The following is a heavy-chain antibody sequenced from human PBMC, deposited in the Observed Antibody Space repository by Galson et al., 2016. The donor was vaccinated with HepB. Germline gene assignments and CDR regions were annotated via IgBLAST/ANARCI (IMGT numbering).Heavy chain of an antibody. CDR2: IWYDGTNK. CDR1: GFTFSSYG. V-gene: IGHV3-33*06. J-gene: IGHJ6*02. Sequence: SLRLSCAASGFTFSSYGMHWVRQAPGKGLEWVAVIWYDGTNKYYADSVKGRFTISRDNSKNTLSLQMNSLRAEDTAVYYCAKDQVDTWNVEGMDVWGQGTTVTVSS. D-gene: IGHD1-20*01. CDR3: AKDQVDTWNVEGMDV.